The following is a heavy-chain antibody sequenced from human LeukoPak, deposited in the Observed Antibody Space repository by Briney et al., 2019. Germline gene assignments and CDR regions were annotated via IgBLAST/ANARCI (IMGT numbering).Heavy chain of an antibody. CDR2: ISSSSSYI. CDR1: GFTFSSYA. Sequence: GGSLRLSCAASGFTFSSYAMNWVRQAPGKGLEWVSSISSSSSYIYYADSVKGRFTISRDNAKNSLYLQMNSLRAEDTAVYYCARVPPRETGYGHPFDYWGQGTLVTVSS. J-gene: IGHJ4*02. CDR3: ARVPPRETGYGHPFDY. D-gene: IGHD3-9*01. V-gene: IGHV3-21*01.